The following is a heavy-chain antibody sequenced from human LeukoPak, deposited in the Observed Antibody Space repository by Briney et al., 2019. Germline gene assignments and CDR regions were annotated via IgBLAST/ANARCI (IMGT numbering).Heavy chain of an antibody. J-gene: IGHJ4*02. D-gene: IGHD6-6*01. CDR1: GFTFSNYW. CDR2: IRQDGSEK. Sequence: PGGSLRLSCAASGFTFSNYWMTWVRQAPGRGLEWVANIRQDGSEKYYVDSVKGRFTISRDNAKNSLYLQMNSLRAEDTAVYYCARDFESSSSWSFDYWGQGTLVTVSS. CDR3: ARDFESSSSWSFDY. V-gene: IGHV3-7*05.